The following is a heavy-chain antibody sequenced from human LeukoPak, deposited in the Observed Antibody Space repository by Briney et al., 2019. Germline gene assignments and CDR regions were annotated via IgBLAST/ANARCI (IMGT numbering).Heavy chain of an antibody. CDR2: IKQDGSEK. CDR3: ARGLHYFDY. CDR1: GFTVSSTY. Sequence: GGSLRLSCAASGFTVSSTYMSWVRQAPGKGLEWVANIKQDGSEKYYVDSVKGRFTISRDNAKNSLYLQMNSLRAEDTAVYYCARGLHYFDYWGQGTLVTVSS. J-gene: IGHJ4*02. V-gene: IGHV3-7*01.